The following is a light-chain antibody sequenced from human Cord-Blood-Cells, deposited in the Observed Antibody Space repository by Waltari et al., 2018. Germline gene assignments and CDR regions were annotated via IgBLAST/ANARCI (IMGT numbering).Light chain of an antibody. CDR3: QQSYCTPIT. CDR2: AAS. CDR1: QSISSY. Sequence: RVTITCRASQSISSYLNWYQQKPGKAPKLLIYAASSLQSGVPSRFSGSGSGTDFTLTISSLQPEDFATYYCQQSYCTPITFGQGTRLEIK. V-gene: IGKV1-39*01. J-gene: IGKJ5*01.